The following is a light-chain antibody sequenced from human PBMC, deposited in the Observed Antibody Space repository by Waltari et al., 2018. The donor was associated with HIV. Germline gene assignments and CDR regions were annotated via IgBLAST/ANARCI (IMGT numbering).Light chain of an antibody. CDR1: ALLKQS. V-gene: IGLV3-25*03. Sequence: SYGLTQPPSPSVSPGQTATITCSADALLKQSAYWYQQKPGQAPVMVIYKDSERPSGIPERFSGSSSATTVTLTSSGVQAEDEADYYCQSSDISGNYWVFGGGTKLTVL. CDR3: QSSDISGNYWV. J-gene: IGLJ3*02. CDR2: KDS.